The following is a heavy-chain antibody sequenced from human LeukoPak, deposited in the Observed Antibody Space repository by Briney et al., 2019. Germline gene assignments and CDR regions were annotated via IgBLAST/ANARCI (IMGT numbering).Heavy chain of an antibody. Sequence: PSETLSLTCAVYGGSFSGYYWSWIRQPPGKGLEWIGEINHSGSTNYNPSLKSRVTISVDTSKNQFSLKLSSVTAADTAVYYCARRDIAAYFDYWGQRTLVTVSS. J-gene: IGHJ4*02. CDR3: ARRDIAAYFDY. CDR1: GGSFSGYY. CDR2: INHSGST. D-gene: IGHD6-6*01. V-gene: IGHV4-34*01.